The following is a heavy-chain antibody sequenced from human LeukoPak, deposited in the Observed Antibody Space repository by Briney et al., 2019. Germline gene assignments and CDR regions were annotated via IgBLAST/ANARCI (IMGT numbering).Heavy chain of an antibody. D-gene: IGHD1-26*01. CDR1: GGSISSGSYY. CDR2: IYTSGST. V-gene: IGHV4-61*02. J-gene: IGHJ4*02. Sequence: SETLSLTCTVSGGSISSGSYYWSWIRQPAGKGLEWIGRIYTSGSTYYNPSLKSRVTISVDTSKNQFSLKLSSVTAADTAVYFCASDFNGSYAYWGQGTLVTVSS. CDR3: ASDFNGSYAY.